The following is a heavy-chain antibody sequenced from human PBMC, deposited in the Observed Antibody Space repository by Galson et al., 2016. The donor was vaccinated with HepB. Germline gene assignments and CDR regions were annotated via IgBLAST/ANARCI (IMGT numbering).Heavy chain of an antibody. CDR3: ARDAGGRCYYYYMDV. J-gene: IGHJ6*03. V-gene: IGHV3-33*01. CDR2: IWSDGTNK. CDR1: GFTVSSTY. D-gene: IGHD2-15*01. Sequence: SLRLSCATSGFTVSSTYMSWVRQAPGKGLEWVAVIWSDGTNKNYADSVKGRFTISSDNSKNTLYLQMNSLRAEDTAVYFCARDAGGRCYYYYMDVWGKGTTVTVSS.